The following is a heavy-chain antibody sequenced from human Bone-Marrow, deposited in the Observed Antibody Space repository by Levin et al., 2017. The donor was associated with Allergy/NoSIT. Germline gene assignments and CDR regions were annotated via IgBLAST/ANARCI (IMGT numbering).Heavy chain of an antibody. Sequence: ASVKVSCKASGYTFTGYYMHWVRQAPGQGLEWMGWINPNSGGTNYAQKFQGRVTMTRDTSISTAYMELSRLRSDDTAVYYCARDLILYYDILTGLDYWGQGTLVTVSS. J-gene: IGHJ4*02. CDR1: GYTFTGYY. CDR3: ARDLILYYDILTGLDY. CDR2: INPNSGGT. D-gene: IGHD3-9*01. V-gene: IGHV1-2*02.